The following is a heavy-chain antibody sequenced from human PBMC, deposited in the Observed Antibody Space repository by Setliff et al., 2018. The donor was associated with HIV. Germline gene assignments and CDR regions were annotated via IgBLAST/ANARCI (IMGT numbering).Heavy chain of an antibody. V-gene: IGHV3-64*02. CDR3: AREEYTQYYFDY. J-gene: IGHJ4*02. Sequence: GGSLRLSCAASGFTFSSYGMHWVRQAPGKGLEYVSAISNNGGITYYGDSVKGRFTISRDNSKNTLYLQMGSLRPEDMAVYYCAREEYTQYYFDYWGQGTLVTVSS. CDR1: GFTFSSYG. CDR2: ISNNGGIT. D-gene: IGHD6-6*01.